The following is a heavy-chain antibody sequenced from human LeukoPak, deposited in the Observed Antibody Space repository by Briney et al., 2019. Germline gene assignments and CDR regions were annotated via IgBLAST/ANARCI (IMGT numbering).Heavy chain of an antibody. CDR2: INHSGST. V-gene: IGHV4-4*02. CDR3: ARALAAAGKAFDY. Sequence: SGTLSLTCAVSGGSISSSNWWSWVRQPPGKGLEWIGEINHSGSTNYNPSLKSRATISVDKSKNQFSLKLSSVTAADTAVYYCARALAAAGKAFDYWGQGTLVTVSS. J-gene: IGHJ4*02. CDR1: GGSISSSNW. D-gene: IGHD6-13*01.